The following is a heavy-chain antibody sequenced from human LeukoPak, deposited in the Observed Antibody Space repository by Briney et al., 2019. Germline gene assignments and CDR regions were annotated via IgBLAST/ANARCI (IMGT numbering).Heavy chain of an antibody. CDR3: ARVKRGDIVATISPRSAFDI. CDR1: GFSFSSYS. CDR2: ISSSSSYI. Sequence: GGSLRLSCAASGFSFSSYSMNWVRQAPGKGLEWVSSISSSSSYIYYADSVKGRFTISRDNAKNSLYLQMNSLRAEDTAVYYCARVKRGDIVATISPRSAFDIWGQGTMVTVSS. V-gene: IGHV3-21*01. D-gene: IGHD5-12*01. J-gene: IGHJ3*02.